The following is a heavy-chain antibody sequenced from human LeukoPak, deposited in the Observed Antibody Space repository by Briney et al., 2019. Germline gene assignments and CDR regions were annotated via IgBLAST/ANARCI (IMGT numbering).Heavy chain of an antibody. CDR1: GFSFSNAW. J-gene: IGHJ4*02. CDR3: TTADCSSTSCYESYFDY. CDR2: IKSKTDGRTT. Sequence: KPGGSLRLSCAASGFSFSNAWMSRVRQAPGKGLEWVGRIKSKTDGRTTDYAVPVKGRFTISRDDSKNTLYLQMNSLKTEDTAVYYCTTADCSSTSCYESYFDYWGQGTLVTVSS. V-gene: IGHV3-15*01. D-gene: IGHD2-2*01.